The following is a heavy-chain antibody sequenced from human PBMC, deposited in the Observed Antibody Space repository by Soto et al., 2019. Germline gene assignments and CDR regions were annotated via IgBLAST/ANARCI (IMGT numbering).Heavy chain of an antibody. CDR1: GFTFSHYA. J-gene: IGHJ4*02. V-gene: IGHV3-23*01. D-gene: IGHD5-12*01. CDR2: IGGRGEYT. CDR3: ARFLYSGYDKALGY. Sequence: EVQMLESGGDLVQPGGSLRLSCAASGFTFSHYAMIWVRQAPGKGLEWVSVIGGRGEYTNYADSVRGRFTISRDNAKNSLYLQMNSLRAEDTAVYYCARFLYSGYDKALGYWGQGTLVTVSS.